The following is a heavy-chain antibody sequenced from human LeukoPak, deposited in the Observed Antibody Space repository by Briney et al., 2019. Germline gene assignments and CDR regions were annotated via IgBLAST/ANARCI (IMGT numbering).Heavy chain of an antibody. Sequence: GGSLRLSCAASGXTFSSYAMSWVRQAPGKGLEWVSAMSGSGGSTYYADSVKGLFTISRDNSKNTLYLQMNSLRAEDTAVYYCAIHPYRHGSGWFDYWGQGTLVTVSS. V-gene: IGHV3-23*01. CDR2: MSGSGGST. D-gene: IGHD6-19*01. J-gene: IGHJ4*02. CDR1: GXTFSSYA. CDR3: AIHPYRHGSGWFDY.